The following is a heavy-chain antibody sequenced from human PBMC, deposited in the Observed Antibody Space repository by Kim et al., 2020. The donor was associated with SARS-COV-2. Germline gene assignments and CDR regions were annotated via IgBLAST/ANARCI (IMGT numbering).Heavy chain of an antibody. V-gene: IGHV3-7*04. D-gene: IGHD3-16*01. J-gene: IGHJ4*02. Sequence: VDPGRGRLTISKDNAKNSLYLQMNSLRTEDTAVYYCARARGTDYWGQGTLVTVSS. CDR3: ARARGTDY.